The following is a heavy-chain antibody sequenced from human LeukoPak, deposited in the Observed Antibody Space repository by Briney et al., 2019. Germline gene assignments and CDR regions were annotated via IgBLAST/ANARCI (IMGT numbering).Heavy chain of an antibody. CDR3: AKDFYCSGSAPDY. D-gene: IGHD3-10*01. CDR1: GFTISSYA. J-gene: IGHJ4*02. Sequence: GGSLRLSCAASGFTISSYAMSWVRQAPGKGLEWVSAISGSGGSTYYADSVKGRFTISRDSSKNTLYLQMNSLRAEDTAVYYCAKDFYCSGSAPDYWGQGTLVTVSS. V-gene: IGHV3-23*01. CDR2: ISGSGGST.